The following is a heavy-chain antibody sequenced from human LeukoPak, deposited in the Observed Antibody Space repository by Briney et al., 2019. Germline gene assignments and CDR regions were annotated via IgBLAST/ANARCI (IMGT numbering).Heavy chain of an antibody. CDR1: GYTFTSYG. J-gene: IGHJ6*02. V-gene: IGHV7-4-1*02. CDR2: INTNTGNP. D-gene: IGHD3-10*01. Sequence: VASVKVSCKASGYTFTSYGISWVRQAPGQGLEWMGWINTNTGNPTYAQGFTGRFVFSLDTSVSTAYLQISSLKAEDTAVYYCARDFRSGSYYKAYYYYGMDVWGQGTTVTVSS. CDR3: ARDFRSGSYYKAYYYYGMDV.